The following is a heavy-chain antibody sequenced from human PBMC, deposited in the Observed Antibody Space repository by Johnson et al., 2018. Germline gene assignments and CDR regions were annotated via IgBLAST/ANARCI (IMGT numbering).Heavy chain of an antibody. J-gene: IGHJ4*02. V-gene: IGHV4-34*01. CDR3: ATDGSGLDY. Sequence: QVQLQQWGAGLSKSSETLSLTCAVYGGSFSGHYWNWIRTPPGKGLEWSGELNQSGRINDNPSLKRRVTMSVDTSKNQFSLKLSSVTAADTAVYYCATDGSGLDYWGQGTMVTVSS. CDR2: LNQSGRI. CDR1: GGSFSGHY. D-gene: IGHD3-22*01.